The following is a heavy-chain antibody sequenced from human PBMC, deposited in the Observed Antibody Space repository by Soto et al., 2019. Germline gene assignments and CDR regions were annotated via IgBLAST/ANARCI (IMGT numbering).Heavy chain of an antibody. Sequence: EVQLVESGGGLIQPGGSLRLSCAASGFTVSSSYMSWVRQAPGKGLEWVSVIYSDGRTYYADSVKGRFTISRDNSKNMLFLQMNSLRAEDTAVYYCARETLTPHYYDSSGHRQRGWFDPWGQGTLVTVSS. D-gene: IGHD3-22*01. CDR2: IYSDGRT. V-gene: IGHV3-53*01. CDR1: GFTVSSSY. J-gene: IGHJ5*02. CDR3: ARETLTPHYYDSSGHRQRGWFDP.